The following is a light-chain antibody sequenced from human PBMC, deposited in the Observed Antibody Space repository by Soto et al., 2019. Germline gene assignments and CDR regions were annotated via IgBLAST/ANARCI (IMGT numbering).Light chain of an antibody. CDR3: QQYCSSPPYT. Sequence: EIVLTQSPGTLSLSPGERATLSCRASQSVGSNYLAWYQQKPGQAPRLLIYGASTRASRIPDRFSGSGYGTDFTLTISRLEPEDFAVYYCQQYCSSPPYTFGQGTKLEIK. J-gene: IGKJ2*01. V-gene: IGKV3-20*01. CDR2: GAS. CDR1: QSVGSNY.